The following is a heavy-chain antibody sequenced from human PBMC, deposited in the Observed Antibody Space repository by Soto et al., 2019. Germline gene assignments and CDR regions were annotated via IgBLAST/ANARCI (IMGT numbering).Heavy chain of an antibody. CDR2: INPSGGST. V-gene: IGHV1-46*01. J-gene: IGHJ6*02. Sequence: QVQLVQSGAEVKKPGASVKVSCKASGYTFTSYYMHWVRQAPGQGLEWMGIINPSGGSTSYAQKFQGRVTMTRETSTSTVYMELSSLRSEDTAVYYCARDGYSSSNYYYYGMDVWGQGTTVTVSS. D-gene: IGHD6-6*01. CDR1: GYTFTSYY. CDR3: ARDGYSSSNYYYYGMDV.